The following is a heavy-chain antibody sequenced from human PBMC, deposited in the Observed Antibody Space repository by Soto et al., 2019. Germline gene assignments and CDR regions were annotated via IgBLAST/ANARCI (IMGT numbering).Heavy chain of an antibody. CDR1: GGTFSSYA. D-gene: IGHD3-22*01. CDR2: IIPIFGTA. J-gene: IGHJ4*02. Sequence: AASVKVSCKASGGTFSSYAISWVRQAPGQGLEWMGGIIPIFGTANYAQKFQGRVTITADESTSTAYMELSSLRSEDTAVYYCARGEFGSHYYDSSGYYPFDYWGQGTLVTVSS. CDR3: ARGEFGSHYYDSSGYYPFDY. V-gene: IGHV1-69*13.